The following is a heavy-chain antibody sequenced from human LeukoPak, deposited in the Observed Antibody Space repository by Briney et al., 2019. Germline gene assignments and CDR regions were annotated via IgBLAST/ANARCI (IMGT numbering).Heavy chain of an antibody. CDR3: AKVKWKLIGYFDY. D-gene: IGHD1-20*01. V-gene: IGHV3-23*01. CDR1: GFTFSSYA. Sequence: GGSLRLSCAASGFTFSSYAMSWVRQAPGKGLEWVSALSDSGGSTYYADSVKGRFTISRDNSKNTLFLQMNSLRAEDTAVYFCAKVKWKLIGYFDYWGQGTLVTVSS. J-gene: IGHJ4*02. CDR2: LSDSGGST.